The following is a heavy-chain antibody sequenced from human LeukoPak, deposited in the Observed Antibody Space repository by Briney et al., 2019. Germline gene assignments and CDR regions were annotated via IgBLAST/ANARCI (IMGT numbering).Heavy chain of an antibody. D-gene: IGHD5-18*01. CDR2: ISYDGSNK. J-gene: IGHJ4*02. Sequence: GRSLRLSCAASGFTLSSYGMHWVRQAPGKGLEWVAVISYDGSNKYYADSVKGRFTISRDNSKNTLYLQMNSLRAEDTAVYYCAKGGYSYGYSFGYWGQGTLVTVSS. V-gene: IGHV3-30*18. CDR3: AKGGYSYGYSFGY. CDR1: GFTLSSYG.